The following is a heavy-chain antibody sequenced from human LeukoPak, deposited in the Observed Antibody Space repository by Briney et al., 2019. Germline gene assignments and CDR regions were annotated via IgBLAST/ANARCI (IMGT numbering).Heavy chain of an antibody. CDR1: GGSFSGYY. V-gene: IGHV4-59*01. J-gene: IGHJ4*02. CDR2: IHYSGST. CDR3: ARTRYSSSWYDY. D-gene: IGHD6-13*01. Sequence: SETLSLTCAVYGGSFSGYYWSWIRQPPGKGLEWIGYIHYSGSTNYNPSLKSRVTISVDTSKNQFSLRLSSVTAADTAVYYCARTRYSSSWYDYWGQGTLVTVSS.